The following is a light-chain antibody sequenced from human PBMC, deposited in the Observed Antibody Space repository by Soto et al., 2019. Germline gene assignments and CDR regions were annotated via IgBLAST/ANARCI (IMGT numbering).Light chain of an antibody. Sequence: DIQMTQSPSTLSASVGDRVTITCRASQSISTWLAWYQQRPGEAPNLLMYKASTVQSGVPSRFSGSGSGTEFTLTISSLQSDDFATYFCQQYETYPWTFGQGTKVEIK. CDR3: QQYETYPWT. J-gene: IGKJ1*01. CDR2: KAS. CDR1: QSISTW. V-gene: IGKV1-5*03.